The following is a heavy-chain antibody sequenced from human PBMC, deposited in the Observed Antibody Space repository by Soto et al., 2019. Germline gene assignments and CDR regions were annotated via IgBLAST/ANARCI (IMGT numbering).Heavy chain of an antibody. CDR1: GFSVSRNY. Sequence: EVKLMESGGALVQPGGSLRLSCAASGFSVSRNYMTWVRQAPGKGLDWVSVIYAGVGTSYAASVKGRFTISRSNSKNTLYLQMDSLRVDDTAVYYCARVAYDQSGSTLDYWGQGTRVTVSS. V-gene: IGHV3-53*04. CDR2: IYAGVGT. CDR3: ARVAYDQSGSTLDY. D-gene: IGHD2-2*01. J-gene: IGHJ4*02.